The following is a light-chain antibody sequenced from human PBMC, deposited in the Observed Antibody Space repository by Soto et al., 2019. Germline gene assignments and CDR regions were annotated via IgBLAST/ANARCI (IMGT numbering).Light chain of an antibody. J-gene: IGKJ2*01. CDR3: QQRFNWPRFT. CDR1: QSVSSY. CDR2: DAS. V-gene: IGKV3-11*01. Sequence: EIVLTQSPATLSLSPGERATLSCRASQSVSSYLAGYQQKPGQAPRLLIYDASNWATGIPARFSGGGSGTYFTLTIGSLEPEEFAVYYCQQRFNWPRFTFGQGTKLEIK.